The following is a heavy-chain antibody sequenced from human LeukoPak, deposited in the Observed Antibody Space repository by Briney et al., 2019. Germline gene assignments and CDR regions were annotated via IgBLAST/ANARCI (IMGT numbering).Heavy chain of an antibody. D-gene: IGHD3-22*01. J-gene: IGHJ4*02. V-gene: IGHV4-39*01. Sequence: KSSETLSLTCTVSGGSISSSSYYWGWIRQPPGKGLEWIGSMYYSGSTYYNPSLKSRVTISVDTSKNQFSLKLSSATAADTAVYYCARHRTIYYDSSGYWVWGQGTLVTVSS. CDR1: GGSISSSSYY. CDR3: ARHRTIYYDSSGYWV. CDR2: MYYSGST.